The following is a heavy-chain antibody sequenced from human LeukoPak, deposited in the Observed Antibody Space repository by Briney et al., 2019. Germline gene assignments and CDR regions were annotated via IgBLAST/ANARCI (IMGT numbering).Heavy chain of an antibody. CDR2: IYYSGST. J-gene: IGHJ6*02. Sequence: SETLSLTCTVSGGSISSGGYYWSWIRQPPGKGLEWIGYIYYSGSTNYNPSLKSRVTISVDTSKNQFSLKLSSVTAADTAVYYCARVPFSAAAPSGMDVWGQGTTVTVYS. D-gene: IGHD6-13*01. CDR1: GGSISSGGYY. CDR3: ARVPFSAAAPSGMDV. V-gene: IGHV4-61*08.